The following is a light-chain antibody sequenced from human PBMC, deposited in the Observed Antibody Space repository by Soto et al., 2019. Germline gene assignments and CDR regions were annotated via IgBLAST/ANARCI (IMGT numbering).Light chain of an antibody. J-gene: IGKJ4*01. CDR1: QSVSNN. CDR2: GAS. Sequence: EIVMTQSPATLSVSPGERATLSCRASQSVSNNLAWYQQKPGQAPRLLLYGASTSAAGLPARFSGSGSGTEFTLTISSLQSEDVALFYCQQYNAWPLTFGGGTKVEIK. V-gene: IGKV3-15*01. CDR3: QQYNAWPLT.